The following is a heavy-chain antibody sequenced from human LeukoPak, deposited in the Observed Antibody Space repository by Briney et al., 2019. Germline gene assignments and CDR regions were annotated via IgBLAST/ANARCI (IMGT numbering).Heavy chain of an antibody. J-gene: IGHJ4*02. CDR3: ARDETYDYESNGYLDF. CDR2: ISHDESHK. Sequence: GGSLRLSCAASGFTFSSYAMHWVRQAPGKGLEWVAVISHDESHKYYADSVMGRFTISRDNSKNTLFLQMNSLRAEDTAIYYCARDETYDYESNGYLDFWGQGTVVTVSS. V-gene: IGHV3-30-3*01. D-gene: IGHD3-22*01. CDR1: GFTFSSYA.